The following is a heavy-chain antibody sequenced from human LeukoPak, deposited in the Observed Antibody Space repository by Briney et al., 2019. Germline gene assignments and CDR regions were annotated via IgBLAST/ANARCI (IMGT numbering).Heavy chain of an antibody. CDR3: ANLHGDYRDF. CDR2: ISWNSGNI. Sequence: PGGSLRLSCAASGFTFGDYAMRWVRHAPGKGLEWVSGISWNSGNIGYADSVKGRFTISRDNAKNSLYLQMNSLRAEDTALYYCANLHGDYRDFWGQGTLVTVSS. D-gene: IGHD4-17*01. J-gene: IGHJ4*02. CDR1: GFTFGDYA. V-gene: IGHV3-9*01.